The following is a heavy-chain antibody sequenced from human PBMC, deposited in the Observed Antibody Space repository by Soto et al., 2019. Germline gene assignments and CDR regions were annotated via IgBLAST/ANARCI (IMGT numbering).Heavy chain of an antibody. Sequence: PGGSLRLSCAASGFTVSSNYMSWVRQAPGKGLEWVSVIYSGGSTYYADSVKGRFTISRDNSKNTLYLQMNSLRAEDTAVYYCARANYYGSDYYYYGMDVWGQGTTVTVSS. V-gene: IGHV3-66*01. CDR2: IYSGGST. D-gene: IGHD3-10*01. CDR3: ARANYYGSDYYYYGMDV. J-gene: IGHJ6*02. CDR1: GFTVSSNY.